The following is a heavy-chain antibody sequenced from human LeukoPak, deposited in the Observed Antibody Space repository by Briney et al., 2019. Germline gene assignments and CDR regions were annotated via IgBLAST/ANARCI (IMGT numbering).Heavy chain of an antibody. J-gene: IGHJ6*03. Sequence: SVKVSCKASGGTFSSYAISWVRQAPGQGLEWMGGIIPIFGTANYAQKFQGRVTITTDESTSTAYMELSSLRSEDTAVCYCASSIAAPPGRNYYYYYYMDVWGKGTTVTVSS. CDR3: ASSIAAPPGRNYYYYYYMDV. CDR1: GGTFSSYA. CDR2: IIPIFGTA. D-gene: IGHD6-6*01. V-gene: IGHV1-69*05.